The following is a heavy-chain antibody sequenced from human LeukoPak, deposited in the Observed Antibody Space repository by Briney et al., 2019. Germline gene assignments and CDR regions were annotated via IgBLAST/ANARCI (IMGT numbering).Heavy chain of an antibody. Sequence: SETLSLTCTVSGGSISSYYWSWIRQPPGKGLEWIGYIYYSGSTNYNPSLKSRVTISVDTPKNQFSLKLSSVTAADTAVYYCARVFNGWSLDYWGPGTLVTVSS. V-gene: IGHV4-59*01. CDR3: ARVFNGWSLDY. J-gene: IGHJ4*02. CDR1: GGSISSYY. CDR2: IYYSGST. D-gene: IGHD2-8*01.